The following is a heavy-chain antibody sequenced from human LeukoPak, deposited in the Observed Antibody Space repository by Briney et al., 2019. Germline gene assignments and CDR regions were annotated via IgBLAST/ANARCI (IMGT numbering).Heavy chain of an antibody. V-gene: IGHV3-11*01. CDR2: ISSSGNTI. CDR1: GFTFSDYY. D-gene: IGHD6-6*01. J-gene: IGHJ4*02. Sequence: PGGSLRLSCAASGFTFSDYYMSWIRQAPGKGLEWISFISSSGNTIYYADSVKGRFTISRDNARNSLYLQINSLRAEDTAVYYCARERAIASLRPYYFDCWGQGTLVTVSS. CDR3: ARERAIASLRPYYFDC.